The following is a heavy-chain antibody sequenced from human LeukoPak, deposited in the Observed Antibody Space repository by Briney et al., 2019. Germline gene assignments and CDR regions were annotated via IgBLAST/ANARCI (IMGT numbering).Heavy chain of an antibody. D-gene: IGHD3-22*01. V-gene: IGHV3-23*01. CDR1: GFTFSSFA. J-gene: IGHJ4*02. Sequence: GGSLRLSCVASGFTFSSFAMSWVRQAPGKGLEWVSLIIGSSGDTFYADSVRGRFSISRDNSKNRLYLQMNSLRAEDTAVYYCARDSSGYHGFDYWGQGTLVTVSS. CDR3: ARDSSGYHGFDY. CDR2: IIGSSGDT.